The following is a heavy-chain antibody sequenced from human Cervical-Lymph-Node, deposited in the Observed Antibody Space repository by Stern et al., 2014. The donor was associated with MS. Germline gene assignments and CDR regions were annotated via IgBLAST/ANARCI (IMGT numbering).Heavy chain of an antibody. V-gene: IGHV3-53*01. D-gene: IGHD3-9*01. Sequence: EEQLVESGGGLIQPGGSLRLSCAASGFTVHSNYMSWVRQAPGKGLVFLSVIDSGGSTYYADSVKGRFTISRDNSKNTLYLQMNSLRADDTAVYYCARGWLFDWGQGTLVTVSS. CDR3: ARGWLFD. CDR1: GFTVHSNY. CDR2: IDSGGST. J-gene: IGHJ4*02.